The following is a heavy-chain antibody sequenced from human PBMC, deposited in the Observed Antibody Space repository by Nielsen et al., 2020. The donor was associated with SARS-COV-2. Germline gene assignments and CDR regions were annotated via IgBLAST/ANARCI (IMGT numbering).Heavy chain of an antibody. J-gene: IGHJ4*02. CDR2: ISSSSSTI. Sequence: GESLKISCAASGFTFSSYSMNWVRQAPGKGLEWVSYISSSSSTIYYADSVKGRFTISRDNAKNSLYLQMNSLRAEDTAVYYCARDFPDSSSWYKVGYDYWGQGTLVTVSS. V-gene: IGHV3-48*04. CDR1: GFTFSSYS. D-gene: IGHD6-13*01. CDR3: ARDFPDSSSWYKVGYDY.